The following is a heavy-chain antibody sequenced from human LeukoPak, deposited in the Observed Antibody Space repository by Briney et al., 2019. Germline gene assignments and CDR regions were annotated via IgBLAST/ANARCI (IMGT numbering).Heavy chain of an antibody. CDR3: ARDRY. V-gene: IGHV4-34*01. Sequence: SETLSLTCAVYGGSFSGYYWSWLRLPPGKGLEWIGEINHSGSTNYNPSLKSRVTISVDTSKNQFSLKLSSVTAADTAVYYCARDRYWGQGTLVTVSS. CDR1: GGSFSGYY. CDR2: INHSGST. J-gene: IGHJ4*02.